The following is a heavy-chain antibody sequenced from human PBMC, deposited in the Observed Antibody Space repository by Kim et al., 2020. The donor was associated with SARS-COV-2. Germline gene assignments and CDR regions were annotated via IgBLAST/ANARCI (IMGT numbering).Heavy chain of an antibody. CDR3: ARESGRITMIAHGMDV. D-gene: IGHD3-22*01. J-gene: IGHJ6*02. Sequence: VKGRFTISRDNSKNTLYLQMNSLRAEDTAVYYCARESGRITMIAHGMDVWGQGTTVTVSS. V-gene: IGHV3-30*01.